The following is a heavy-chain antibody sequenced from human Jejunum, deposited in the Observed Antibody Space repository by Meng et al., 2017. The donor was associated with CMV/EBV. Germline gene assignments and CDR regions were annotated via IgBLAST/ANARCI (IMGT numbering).Heavy chain of an antibody. CDR2: INTNTGNP. D-gene: IGHD2-8*01. V-gene: IGHV7-4-1*02. CDR3: ARYGLVLGKFDY. CDR1: GYTIDDYA. J-gene: IGHJ4*02. Sequence: SCKASGYTIDDYAINWMRQAPGQGPGWVGWINTNTGNPTYARGFTGRFVFSLDTSVSTAYVEISGLKAEDTAVYYCARYGLVLGKFDYWGQGTLVTVSS.